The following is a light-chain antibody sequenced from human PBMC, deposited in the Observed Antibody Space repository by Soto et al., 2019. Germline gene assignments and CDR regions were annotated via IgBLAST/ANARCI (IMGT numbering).Light chain of an antibody. Sequence: EIVLTQSPATLSLSPGERPTLSCSSSQSVSSYLAWYQQKPGQAPRLLIYGASSRATGIPDRFSGSGSGTDFTLTIRRLEPEDFAVYYCQQYGSSYPWTFGQGTKVDIK. CDR3: QQYGSSYPWT. CDR2: GAS. V-gene: IGKV3-20*01. CDR1: QSVSSY. J-gene: IGKJ1*01.